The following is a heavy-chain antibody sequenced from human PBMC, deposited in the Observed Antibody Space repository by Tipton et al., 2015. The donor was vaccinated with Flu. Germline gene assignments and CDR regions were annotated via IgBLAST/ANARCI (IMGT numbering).Heavy chain of an antibody. D-gene: IGHD1-1*01. J-gene: IGHJ5*02. CDR3: ARDPSTGTPTSYNWFDP. CDR1: GYSISSGYY. CDR2: IYHSGST. Sequence: TLSLTCAVSGYSISSGYYWGWIRQPPGKGLEWIGSIYHSGSTYYNPSLKSRVTISVDTSKNQFSLKLSSVTAADTAVYYCARDPSTGTPTSYNWFDPWGQGTLVTVSS. V-gene: IGHV4-38-2*02.